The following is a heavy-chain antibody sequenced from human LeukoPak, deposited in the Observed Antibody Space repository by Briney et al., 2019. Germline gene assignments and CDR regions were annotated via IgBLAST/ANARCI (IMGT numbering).Heavy chain of an antibody. J-gene: IGHJ6*03. CDR3: AREKSGTLTRAYYYIDV. CDR2: AYSGVNA. CDR1: GDSMHSYY. D-gene: IGHD1-26*01. Sequence: SETLSLTCTVSGDSMHSYYWSWIRQSPGKGLEWIGRAYSGVNAYYNPSLQSRVTISVDKSNNQFSLDLTSVTAADTALYYCAREKSGTLTRAYYYIDVWGKGITVTVSS. V-gene: IGHV4-4*07.